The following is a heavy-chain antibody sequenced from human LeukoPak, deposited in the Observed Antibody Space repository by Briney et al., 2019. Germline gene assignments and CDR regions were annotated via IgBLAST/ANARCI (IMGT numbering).Heavy chain of an antibody. J-gene: IGHJ5*02. V-gene: IGHV1-46*01. CDR2: INPSGGST. D-gene: IGHD3-9*01. CDR3: ARDTAIILTGYDTENNWFDP. CDR1: GYTFTSYY. Sequence: ASVKVSCKASGYTFTSYYMHWVRQAPGQGLEWMGIINPSGGSTSYAQKFQGRVTMTRDTSTSTVHMELSSLRSEDTAVYYCARDTAIILTGYDTENNWFDPWGQGTLVTVSS.